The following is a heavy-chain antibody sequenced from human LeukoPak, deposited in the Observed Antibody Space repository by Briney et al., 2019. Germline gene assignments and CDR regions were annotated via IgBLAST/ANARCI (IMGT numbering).Heavy chain of an antibody. CDR3: AKHSSLAGHWYFDF. CDR2: IRSKANSYAT. D-gene: IGHD6-19*01. V-gene: IGHV3-73*01. Sequence: PGGSLRLSCAASGFNLSGSAMHWVRQASGKGLEWVGRIRSKANSYATAYTASVKGRFTISRDDLKNTAYLQMNSLRAEDTAVYYCAKHSSLAGHWYFDFWGRGTLVTVSS. J-gene: IGHJ2*01. CDR1: GFNLSGSA.